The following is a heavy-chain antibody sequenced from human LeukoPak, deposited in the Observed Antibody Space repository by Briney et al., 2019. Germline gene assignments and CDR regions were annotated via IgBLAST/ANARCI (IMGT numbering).Heavy chain of an antibody. D-gene: IGHD6-13*01. CDR3: ARQGIAAAGTGIDY. CDR1: GGSISSYY. CDR2: IYYSGST. Sequence: SETLSLTCTVSGGSISSYYWSWIRQPPGKGLEWIGYIYYSGSTYYNPSLKSRVTISVDTSKNQFSLKLSSVTAADTAVYYCARQGIAAAGTGIDYWGQGTLVTVSS. J-gene: IGHJ4*02. V-gene: IGHV4-59*04.